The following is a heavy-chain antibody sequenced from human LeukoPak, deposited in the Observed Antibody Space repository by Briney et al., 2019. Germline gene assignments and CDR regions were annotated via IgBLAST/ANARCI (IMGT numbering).Heavy chain of an antibody. Sequence: GGSLRLSCAASGFTFSSYAMNWVRQAPGKGLEWVSYISSSGSTIYYADSVKGRFTISRDNAKNSLYLQMNSLRAEDTAVYYCARDMTVTTWYFDLWGRGTLVTVSS. CDR2: ISSSGSTI. D-gene: IGHD4-17*01. CDR1: GFTFSSYA. V-gene: IGHV3-48*03. J-gene: IGHJ2*01. CDR3: ARDMTVTTWYFDL.